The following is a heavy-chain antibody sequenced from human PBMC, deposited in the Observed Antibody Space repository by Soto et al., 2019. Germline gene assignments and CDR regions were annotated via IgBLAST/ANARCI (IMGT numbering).Heavy chain of an antibody. V-gene: IGHV4-31*03. D-gene: IGHD6-13*01. CDR2: IYYSGST. Sequence: SETLSLTCTVSGGSISSGGYYWSWIRQHPGKGLEWIGYIYYSGSTYYNPSLKSRVTISVDTSKNQFSLKLSSVTAADTAVYYCARDQGPPQYSSSWYGGYYYYGMDVWGQGTTVTVS. CDR3: ARDQGPPQYSSSWYGGYYYYGMDV. CDR1: GGSISSGGYY. J-gene: IGHJ6*02.